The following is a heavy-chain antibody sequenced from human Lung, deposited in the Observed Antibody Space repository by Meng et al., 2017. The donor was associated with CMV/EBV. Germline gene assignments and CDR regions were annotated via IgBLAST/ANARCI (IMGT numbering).Heavy chain of an antibody. D-gene: IGHD6-19*01. Sequence: GGSXRLXCAASGFRFSDYYMTWIRQAPGKGLEWVSYISSSYAVDYADSLKGRFTISRDNAKNSLYLQMNSLRVEDTAVYYCARVLLEVRGWYYQGMDVWGKGTTVTVSS. CDR2: ISSSYAV. CDR3: ARVLLEVRGWYYQGMDV. J-gene: IGHJ6*04. CDR1: GFRFSDYY. V-gene: IGHV3-69-1*01.